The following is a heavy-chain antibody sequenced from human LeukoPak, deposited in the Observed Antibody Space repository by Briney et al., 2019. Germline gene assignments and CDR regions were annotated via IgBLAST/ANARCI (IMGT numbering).Heavy chain of an antibody. CDR3: ASAYCGGGCYSGGNWFDP. Sequence: GSSVKVSCKASGGTFSSYAISWVRQAPGQGLEWMGGIIPIFGTANYAQKFQGRVTITTDESTSTAYMELSSLRSEDTAVYYCASAYCGGGCYSGGNWFDPWGQGTLVTVSS. CDR2: IIPIFGTA. V-gene: IGHV1-69*05. CDR1: GGTFSSYA. J-gene: IGHJ5*02. D-gene: IGHD2-21*02.